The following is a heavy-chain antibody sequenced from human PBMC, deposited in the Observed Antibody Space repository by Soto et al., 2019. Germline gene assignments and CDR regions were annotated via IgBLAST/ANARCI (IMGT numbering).Heavy chain of an antibody. J-gene: IGHJ3*02. CDR3: AKAAQGYCSGGSCYRSAAFDI. D-gene: IGHD2-15*01. Sequence: EVQLVESGGGLVQPGRSLRLSCAASGFTFDDYAMHWVRQAPGKGLEWVSGISWNSGSIGYADSVKGRFTISRDNAKNSLYKRMNRLRAEDTALYYVAKAAQGYCSGGSCYRSAAFDIWGQGTMVTVSS. V-gene: IGHV3-9*01. CDR2: ISWNSGSI. CDR1: GFTFDDYA.